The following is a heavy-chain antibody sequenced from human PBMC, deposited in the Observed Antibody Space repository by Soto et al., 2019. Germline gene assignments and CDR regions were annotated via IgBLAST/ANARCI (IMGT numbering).Heavy chain of an antibody. D-gene: IGHD2-2*02. CDR1: GDSVSSNSAA. V-gene: IGHV6-1*01. J-gene: IGHJ6*02. CDR3: ARDPVRVVSWDIVVVPAAIAYYYYGMDV. Sequence: QSQTLSLTCAISGDSVSSNSAAWNWIRQSPSRGLEWLGRTYYRSKWYNDYAVSVKSRITVNPDPSKNQFSLQLNSVTPEDTAVYYCARDPVRVVSWDIVVVPAAIAYYYYGMDVWGQGTTVTVSS. CDR2: TYYRSKWYN.